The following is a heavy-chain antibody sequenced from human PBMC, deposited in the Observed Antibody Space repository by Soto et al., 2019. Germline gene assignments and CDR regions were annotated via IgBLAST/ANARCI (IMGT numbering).Heavy chain of an antibody. J-gene: IGHJ4*02. Sequence: PGGSLRLSCAASGFTVSSNYMSWVRQAPGKGLEWVSVIYSGGSTYYADSVKGRFTISRDNSKNTLYLQMNSLRAEDTAVYYCARDRLDYGDYVPLEYWGQGTLVTVSS. V-gene: IGHV3-66*01. D-gene: IGHD4-17*01. CDR1: GFTVSSNY. CDR2: IYSGGST. CDR3: ARDRLDYGDYVPLEY.